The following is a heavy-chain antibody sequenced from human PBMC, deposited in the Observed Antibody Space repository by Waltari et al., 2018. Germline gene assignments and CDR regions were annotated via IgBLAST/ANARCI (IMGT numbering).Heavy chain of an antibody. Sequence: EVQLVESGGGLVQPGRSLRLSCAASGFTFDDYAMHWVRQAPGKGLGWVSGISWNSGSIGYADSVKGRFTISRDNAKNSLYLQMNSLRAEDTALYYCAKDMALDDYGDLSYYYGMDVWGQGTTVTVSS. J-gene: IGHJ6*02. CDR3: AKDMALDDYGDLSYYYGMDV. CDR2: ISWNSGSI. CDR1: GFTFDDYA. D-gene: IGHD4-17*01. V-gene: IGHV3-9*01.